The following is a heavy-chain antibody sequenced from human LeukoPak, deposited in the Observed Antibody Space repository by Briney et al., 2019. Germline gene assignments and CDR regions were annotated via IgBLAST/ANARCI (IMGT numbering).Heavy chain of an antibody. V-gene: IGHV4-39*01. J-gene: IGHJ3*02. CDR3: ARHSRGVTSGPAFDI. CDR1: GVSISSITYY. Sequence: KTSETLSLTCAVSGVSGVSISSITYYWGWIRQPPGKGLEWIGSVYYNGSTYYTPSLKSRVTISVDTSKNQFSLKLNSMTAADTAVYYCARHSRGVTSGPAFDIWGQGTMVTVSS. D-gene: IGHD2-15*01. CDR2: VYYNGST.